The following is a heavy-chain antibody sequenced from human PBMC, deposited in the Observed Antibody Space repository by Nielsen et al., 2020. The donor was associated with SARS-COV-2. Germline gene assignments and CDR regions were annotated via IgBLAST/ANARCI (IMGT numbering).Heavy chain of an antibody. CDR3: ARATVTTTIDAFDI. V-gene: IGHV1-46*01. J-gene: IGHJ3*02. CDR2: INPSGGST. D-gene: IGHD5-24*01. CDR1: GYTFTSYS. Sequence: ASVKVSCKTSGYTFTSYSIHWVRQAPGQGLEWMGIINPSGGSTKYAPKFQGRVTMTRDTSTSTVYMELSSPRSEDTAVYFCARATVTTTIDAFDIWGQGTMGTVSA.